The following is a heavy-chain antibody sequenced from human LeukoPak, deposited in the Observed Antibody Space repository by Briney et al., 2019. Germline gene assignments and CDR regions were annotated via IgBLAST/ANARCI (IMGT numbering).Heavy chain of an antibody. CDR3: ARDLHIAVAGYYYMDV. CDR1: GYTFTSYY. Sequence: EASVKVSCKASGYTFTSYYMHWVRQAPGQGLEWMGIINPSGGSTSYAQKFQGRVTMTRDMSTSTVYMELSSLRSEDTAVYYCARDLHIAVAGYYYMDVWGKGTTVTVSS. V-gene: IGHV1-46*01. J-gene: IGHJ6*03. D-gene: IGHD6-19*01. CDR2: INPSGGST.